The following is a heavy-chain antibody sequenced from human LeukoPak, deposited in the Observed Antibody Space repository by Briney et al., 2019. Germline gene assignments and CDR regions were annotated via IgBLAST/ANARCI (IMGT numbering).Heavy chain of an antibody. Sequence: SETLSLTCTVSGVSISSSNSYWGWIRQPPGKGLEWSGSIYYSGSTYYNPSLKSRVTISVDTSKNQFSLKLSSVTAADTAVYYCARPISSSWEYYFDYWGQGTLVTVSS. J-gene: IGHJ4*02. D-gene: IGHD6-6*01. CDR2: IYYSGST. V-gene: IGHV4-39*07. CDR3: ARPISSSWEYYFDY. CDR1: GVSISSSNSY.